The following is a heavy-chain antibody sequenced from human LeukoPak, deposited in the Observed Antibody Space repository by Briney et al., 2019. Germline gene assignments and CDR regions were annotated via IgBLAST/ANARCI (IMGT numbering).Heavy chain of an antibody. V-gene: IGHV4-34*01. CDR2: INHSGST. CDR3: ASLHNWNYFDP. J-gene: IGHJ5*02. Sequence: SETLSLTCAVYGGSFSGYYWSWIRQPPGEGLEWIGEINHSGSTNYNPSLKSRVTISVDTSKNQFSLKLSSVTAADTAVYYCASLHNWNYFDPWGQGTLVTVSS. D-gene: IGHD1-7*01. CDR1: GGSFSGYY.